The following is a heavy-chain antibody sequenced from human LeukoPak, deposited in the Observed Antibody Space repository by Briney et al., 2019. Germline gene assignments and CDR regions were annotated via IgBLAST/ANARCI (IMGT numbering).Heavy chain of an antibody. D-gene: IGHD3-22*01. CDR2: MSSSGSYI. J-gene: IGHJ4*02. CDR1: GFTFSSYA. Sequence: GGSLRLSCATSGFTFSSYATNWVRQAPGKGLEWVSFMSSSGSYIYYADSVKGRFTISRDNAKNSLYLQMNSLRAEDTAVYYCARDLITSLAYYFYCWGQGTLVTVSS. V-gene: IGHV3-21*01. CDR3: ARDLITSLAYYFYC.